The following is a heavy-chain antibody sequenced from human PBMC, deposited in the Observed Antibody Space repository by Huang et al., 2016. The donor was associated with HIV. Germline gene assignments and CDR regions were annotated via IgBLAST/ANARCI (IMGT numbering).Heavy chain of an antibody. CDR3: AKDRSGGSYYFDS. D-gene: IGHD1-26*01. CDR1: GFSFKSSN. J-gene: IGHJ4*02. V-gene: IGHV3-30*18. Sequence: QVHLVESGGGVVQPGRSLRLSCVASGFSFKSSNSHWVRQAAGKGLDGVAGISYDGNNKYYPDSLMGRLAISRDNSKTALYLEMNSLRADDTAVYFCAKDRSGGSYYFDSWGRGTLVTVSS. CDR2: ISYDGNNK.